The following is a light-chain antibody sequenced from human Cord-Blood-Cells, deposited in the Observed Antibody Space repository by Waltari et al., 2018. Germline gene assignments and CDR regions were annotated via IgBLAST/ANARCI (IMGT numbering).Light chain of an antibody. Sequence: QFALTQPSSVSGSPVQSITIPCTGTSSHDGGYNNVSSYQQHPGKAPQLMMYDVSKRPSGVSNRFSGSKSGNTASLTISGLQAEDEADYYCSSYTSSSTWVFGGGTKLTVL. V-gene: IGLV2-14*01. CDR2: DVS. CDR1: SSHDGGYNN. CDR3: SSYTSSSTWV. J-gene: IGLJ3*02.